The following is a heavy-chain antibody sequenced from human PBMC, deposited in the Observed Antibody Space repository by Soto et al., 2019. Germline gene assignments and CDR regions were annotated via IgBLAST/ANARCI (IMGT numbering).Heavy chain of an antibody. Sequence: QVQLVESGGGVVQPGRSLRLSCAASGFTFNNYDMHWVRQSPGKGLEWVAVTSYDGNNKYYADSVKGRFTISRDNSKNTLSRQMNSLRPEDTAVYYCAKVLSVIVADSFDIWGQGTMVTVSS. CDR3: AKVLSVIVADSFDI. V-gene: IGHV3-30*18. D-gene: IGHD3-22*01. CDR1: GFTFNNYD. CDR2: TSYDGNNK. J-gene: IGHJ3*02.